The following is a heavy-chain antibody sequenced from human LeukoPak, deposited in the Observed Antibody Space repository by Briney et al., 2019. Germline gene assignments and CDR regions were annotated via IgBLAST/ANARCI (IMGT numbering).Heavy chain of an antibody. V-gene: IGHV3-23*01. CDR2: IIGGAGST. J-gene: IGHJ4*02. CDR3: AHGTMYQLDS. Sequence: GGSLRLSCAASGFTFSSYWMSWVRQAPGKGLEWVSGIIGGAGSTYYADSVRGRFTISGDNSKNTLYLQMNGLRADDTAVYYCAHGTMYQLDSWGQGTLVTVSS. D-gene: IGHD2-2*01. CDR1: GFTFSSYW.